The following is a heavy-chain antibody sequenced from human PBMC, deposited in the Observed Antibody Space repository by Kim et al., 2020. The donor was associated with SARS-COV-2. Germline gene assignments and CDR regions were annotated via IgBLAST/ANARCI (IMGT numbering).Heavy chain of an antibody. V-gene: IGHV3-30*01. Sequence: DARQGRFNNSRENSKNTLYQQMNRLRAEDTAVYYCARAGAYSSGWGRFDYWGQGTLVTVSS. CDR3: ARAGAYSSGWGRFDY. J-gene: IGHJ4*02. D-gene: IGHD6-19*01.